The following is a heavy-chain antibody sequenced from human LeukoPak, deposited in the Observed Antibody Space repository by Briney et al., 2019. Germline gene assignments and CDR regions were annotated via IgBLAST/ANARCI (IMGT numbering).Heavy chain of an antibody. CDR2: INPNSGGT. J-gene: IGHJ6*02. Sequence: EASVKVPCKASGYTFTGYYMHWVRQAPGQGLEWMGWINPNSGGTNYAQKFQGRVTMTRDTSISTAYMELSRLRSDDTAVYYCARGGVSSSWYETDYYYYYGMDVWGQGTTVTVSS. CDR1: GYTFTGYY. CDR3: ARGGVSSSWYETDYYYYYGMDV. V-gene: IGHV1-2*02. D-gene: IGHD6-13*01.